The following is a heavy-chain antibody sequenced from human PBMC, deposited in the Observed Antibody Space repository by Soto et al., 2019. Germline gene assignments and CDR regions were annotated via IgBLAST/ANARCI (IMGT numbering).Heavy chain of an antibody. D-gene: IGHD4-4*01. V-gene: IGHV3-30-3*01. CDR2: IAYDGSLK. CDR1: GFTFSSHT. CDR3: VREGGWAQATGLDY. J-gene: IGHJ4*02. Sequence: QVQLVESGGGVVQPGRSLRLSCTASGFTFSSHTMHWVRQAPGKGLEWVAVIAYDGSLKYYAASVQGRFTISRDSSKNTLSLQMDSLRIEDTAVYLCVREGGWAQATGLDYWGQGTLVTVSS.